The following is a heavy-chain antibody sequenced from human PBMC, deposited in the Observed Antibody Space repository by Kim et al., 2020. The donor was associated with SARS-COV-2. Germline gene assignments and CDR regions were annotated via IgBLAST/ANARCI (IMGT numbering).Heavy chain of an antibody. CDR3: ARFDDSCNSSGWYCYFDY. D-gene: IGHD6-19*01. J-gene: IGHJ4*02. V-gene: IGHV4-34*01. Sequence: KSRVTISVDTSKNQCSLKLSSVTAADTAVYYCARFDDSCNSSGWYCYFDYWGQGTLVTVSS.